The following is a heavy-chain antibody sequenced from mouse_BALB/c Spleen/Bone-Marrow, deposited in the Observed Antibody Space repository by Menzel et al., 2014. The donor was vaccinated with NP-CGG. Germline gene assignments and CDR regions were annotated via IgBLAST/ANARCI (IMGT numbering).Heavy chain of an antibody. CDR1: GYTFXSYW. V-gene: IGHV1S81*02. D-gene: IGHD2-14*01. J-gene: IGHJ2*01. Sequence: QVQLKESGAELVKPGASVKLSCKASGYTFXSYWMHWVKQRPGQGLEWIGEINPSNGRTNYNEKFKSKATLTVDKSSSTAYMQLSSLTSEDSAVYYCARHYRYDGPFDYWGQGTTLTVSS. CDR3: ARHYRYDGPFDY. CDR2: INPSNGRT.